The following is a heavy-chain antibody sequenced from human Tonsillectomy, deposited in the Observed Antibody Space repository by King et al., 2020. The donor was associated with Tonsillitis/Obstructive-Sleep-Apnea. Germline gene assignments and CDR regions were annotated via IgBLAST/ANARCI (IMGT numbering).Heavy chain of an antibody. Sequence: QAQLVQSGAEVKKPGSSVKVSCKASGGAFSNYGIHWVRQAPVQGLEWVGGIIPILSRTNYAQKFQDRVTITADESTTTAYMELSSLKSEDTAVYYCACRLAVVVVDSSDVDCWGQGTLVSVSS. CDR2: IIPILSRT. CDR3: ACRLAVVVVDSSDVDC. J-gene: IGHJ4*02. D-gene: IGHD2-21*01. V-gene: IGHV1-69*01. CDR1: GGAFSNYG.